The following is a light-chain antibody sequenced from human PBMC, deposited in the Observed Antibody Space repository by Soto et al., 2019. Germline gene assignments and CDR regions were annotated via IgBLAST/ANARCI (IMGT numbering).Light chain of an antibody. Sequence: DIQMTQSPSTLSASVGDRVTITCRASQSISSWLAWYQQKPGKAPKLLIYKPSSLESRVPSRFSGSGSGTEFTLTISSLQPDDFATDYCQQYNSYPWTFGQGTKVEIK. CDR2: KPS. CDR1: QSISSW. J-gene: IGKJ1*01. CDR3: QQYNSYPWT. V-gene: IGKV1-5*03.